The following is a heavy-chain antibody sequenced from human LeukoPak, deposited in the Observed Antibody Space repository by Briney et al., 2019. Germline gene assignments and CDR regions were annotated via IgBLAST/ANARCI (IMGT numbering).Heavy chain of an antibody. D-gene: IGHD3-22*01. Sequence: TETLSLTCAVYGGSFSGYYWSWIRQPPGKGREWIGEINHSGSTNYSPSLKSRVTISVDTSKNQFSLKLSSVTAADTAVYYCASAGGGYYHFDYWGQGTLVTVSS. CDR3: ASAGGGYYHFDY. V-gene: IGHV4-34*01. CDR1: GGSFSGYY. CDR2: INHSGST. J-gene: IGHJ4*02.